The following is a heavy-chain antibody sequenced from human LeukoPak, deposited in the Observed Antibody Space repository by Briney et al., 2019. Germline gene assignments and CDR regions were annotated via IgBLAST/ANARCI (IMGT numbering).Heavy chain of an antibody. V-gene: IGHV5-51*01. CDR3: ARGSREYYYYYGMDV. J-gene: IGHJ6*02. CDR1: GYRFSIYW. Sequence: GESLKISCKGSGYRFSIYWIAWVRQMPGKGLEWLGIIYPGDSDTRYSPSFQGQVTVSVDNSINTAYLQWSSLKASDTAIYYCARGSREYYYYYGMDVWGQGTTVTVSS. D-gene: IGHD2-15*01. CDR2: IYPGDSDT.